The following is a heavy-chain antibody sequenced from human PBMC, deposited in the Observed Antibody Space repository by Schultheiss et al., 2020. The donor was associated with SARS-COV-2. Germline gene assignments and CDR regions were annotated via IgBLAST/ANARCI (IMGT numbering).Heavy chain of an antibody. V-gene: IGHV3-23*01. CDR2: ISGNGANT. Sequence: GESLKISCAASGFTFSNYAMSWVRQAPGKGLEWAAAISGNGANTYYADSVKGRFTISRDNSKNTLYLQMNSLRAEDTAVYYCAKDRNDYNLRALDYWGQGTLVTVSS. D-gene: IGHD5-24*01. J-gene: IGHJ4*02. CDR3: AKDRNDYNLRALDY. CDR1: GFTFSNYA.